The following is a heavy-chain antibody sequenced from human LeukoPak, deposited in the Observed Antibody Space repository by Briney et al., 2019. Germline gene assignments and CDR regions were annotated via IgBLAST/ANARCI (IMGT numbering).Heavy chain of an antibody. CDR1: GASISRNY. V-gene: IGHV4-59*01. Sequence: SETLSLTCTVSGASISRNYWSWVRQPPGKGLEWIGYIHNSGSTNYNPSLKRRVTISMDTLTNQFSLKLSSVTAADTAVYYCARAGVLNTEPLDLDRWGGGGLVSV. CDR2: IHNSGST. CDR3: ARAGVLNTEPLDLDR. J-gene: IGHJ2*01. D-gene: IGHD4-17*01.